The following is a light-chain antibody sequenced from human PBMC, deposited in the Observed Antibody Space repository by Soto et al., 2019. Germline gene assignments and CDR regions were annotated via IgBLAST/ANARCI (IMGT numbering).Light chain of an antibody. CDR2: LGS. CDR3: MQALQKPST. J-gene: IGKJ1*01. V-gene: IGKV2-28*01. CDR1: QSLLYTNGINY. Sequence: VVVTQSPLSLPVTPGEPASMSCRASQSLLYTNGINYLHWYLQKPGQSPQLLIYLGSHRASGVPDRFSGSGSGTEYTLRISRVEAEDIGIYYCMQALQKPSTFGQGTKVDIK.